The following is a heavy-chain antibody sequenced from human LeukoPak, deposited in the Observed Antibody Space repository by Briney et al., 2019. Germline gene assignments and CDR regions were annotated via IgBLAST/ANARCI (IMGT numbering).Heavy chain of an antibody. D-gene: IGHD3-16*02. Sequence: ASVKVSCKASGYTFTNYGISWVRQDPGQGLEWMGNINPYNGNTNYAQNLQGRVTMTTDTSTNTAYMELRSLRSDDTAVYYCARDQHDHVWGSYRPYFDYWGQGTLVTVSS. CDR1: GYTFTNYG. CDR3: ARDQHDHVWGSYRPYFDY. CDR2: INPYNGNT. J-gene: IGHJ4*02. V-gene: IGHV1-18*01.